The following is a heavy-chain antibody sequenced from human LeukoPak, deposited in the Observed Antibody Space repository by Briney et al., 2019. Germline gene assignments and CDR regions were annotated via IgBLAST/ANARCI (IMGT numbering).Heavy chain of an antibody. Sequence: GGSLRLSCVVSGFTFNIYGIHWVRQTPGKGLEWVALISYDGSKKWYADAVKGRFTISRDNSQNTLYLHMDSLRAEDTAVYYCARGRPYSNYVGNYYYYYMDVWGKGTMVTVSS. CDR1: GFTFNIYG. CDR3: ARGRPYSNYVGNYYYYYMDV. J-gene: IGHJ6*03. V-gene: IGHV3-33*08. CDR2: ISYDGSKK. D-gene: IGHD4-11*01.